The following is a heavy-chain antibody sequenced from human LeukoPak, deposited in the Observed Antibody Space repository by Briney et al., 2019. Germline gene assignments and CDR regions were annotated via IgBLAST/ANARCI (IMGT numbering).Heavy chain of an antibody. CDR3: ASLPSPTDV. Sequence: GGSLRLSCAASAFTFSSYEMNWVRQAPGKGLEWVSYISSSGTTIYYADSVKVRFTISRDNAKNSLYLQMNSLRAEDTAVYYCASLPSPTDVWGKGTTVTVSS. CDR2: ISSSGTTI. CDR1: AFTFSSYE. J-gene: IGHJ6*04. V-gene: IGHV3-48*03.